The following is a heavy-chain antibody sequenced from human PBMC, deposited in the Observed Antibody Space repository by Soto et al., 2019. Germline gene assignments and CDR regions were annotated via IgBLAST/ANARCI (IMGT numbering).Heavy chain of an antibody. J-gene: IGHJ4*02. Sequence: GGSLRLSCAASGFTFSNYPMQWFRQAPGKGLDWVAVLSSDGNYKHYADSVEGRFTISRDNPKNTLYLQMNSLRVEDTAVYYCAPGGRRERLQAVDYWGRGILVTVSS. CDR3: APGGRRERLQAVDY. V-gene: IGHV3-30*04. D-gene: IGHD6-25*01. CDR2: LSSDGNYK. CDR1: GFTFSNYP.